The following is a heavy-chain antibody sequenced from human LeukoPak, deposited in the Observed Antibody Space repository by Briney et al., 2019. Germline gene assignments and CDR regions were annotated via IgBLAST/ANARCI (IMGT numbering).Heavy chain of an antibody. CDR2: INPSGGST. CDR3: ARDTPEIAAAFY. D-gene: IGHD6-13*01. CDR1: GYTFTSYY. Sequence: ASVKVSCKASGYTFTSYYMHWVRQAPGQGLEWMGIINPSGGSTSYAQKFQSRVTMTRDTSTSTVYMELSSLRSEDTAVYYCARDTPEIAAAFYWGQGTLVTVSS. J-gene: IGHJ4*02. V-gene: IGHV1-46*01.